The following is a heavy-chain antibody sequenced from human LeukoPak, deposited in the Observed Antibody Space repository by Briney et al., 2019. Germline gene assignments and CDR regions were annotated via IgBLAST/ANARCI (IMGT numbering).Heavy chain of an antibody. CDR3: VRLKDHTIDY. J-gene: IGHJ4*02. Sequence: GESLKISCKGSGFSFPSYWIGWVRQMPGKGLEWMGIIYPGDSDTRYSPSFQGQVTISADKSISTAYLQWSSLMASDTAMYYCVRLKDHTIDYWGQGTLVTVSS. D-gene: IGHD1-14*01. V-gene: IGHV5-51*03. CDR2: IYPGDSDT. CDR1: GFSFPSYW.